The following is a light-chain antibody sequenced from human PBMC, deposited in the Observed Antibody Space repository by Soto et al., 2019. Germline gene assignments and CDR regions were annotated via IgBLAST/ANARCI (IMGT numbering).Light chain of an antibody. CDR3: QQRGVWPLT. CDR1: QSVSSSY. CDR2: DAS. Sequence: EIVLTHSLGTLSLSALEGNPLXNMSSQSVSSSYLAWYQHKPGQAPSLLIYDASNRASGIPARFSGSGSGTDFTLTISSLEPEDFAVYYWQQRGVWPLTSGGGTKVDI. J-gene: IGKJ4*01. V-gene: IGKV3-11*01.